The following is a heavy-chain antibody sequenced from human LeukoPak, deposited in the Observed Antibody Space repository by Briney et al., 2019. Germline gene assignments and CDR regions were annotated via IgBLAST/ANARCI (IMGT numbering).Heavy chain of an antibody. V-gene: IGHV3-11*06. D-gene: IGHD1-26*01. Sequence: PGGSLRLSCAASGFNVSSIYMSWIRQAPGKGLEWVSYIGSSSSYTNYADSVKGRFTISRDNAKNSLYLQMSSLRDDDTAVYYCVRGGQELDNWGQGTLVTVSS. CDR2: IGSSSSYT. J-gene: IGHJ4*02. CDR1: GFNVSSIY. CDR3: VRGGQELDN.